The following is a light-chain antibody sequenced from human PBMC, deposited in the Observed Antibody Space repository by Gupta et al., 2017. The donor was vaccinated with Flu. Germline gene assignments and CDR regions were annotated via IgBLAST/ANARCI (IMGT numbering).Light chain of an antibody. V-gene: IGLV3-19*01. CDR3: NSRDTSGNHPVI. J-gene: IGLJ2*01. Sequence: QTVRITCQGDSLRSYYASWYRQKPGQAPGLVFYGKKNRPSGIPDRFSSSSSGNTGSLTITGAQAEEEADYYCNSRDTSGNHPVIFGGGTKLTVL. CDR2: GKK. CDR1: SLRSYY.